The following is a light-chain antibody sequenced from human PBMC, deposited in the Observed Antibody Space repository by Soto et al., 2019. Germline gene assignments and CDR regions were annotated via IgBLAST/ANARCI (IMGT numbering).Light chain of an antibody. J-gene: IGKJ3*01. CDR3: QQSYSIPFT. Sequence: DIQMTQSPSSLSASVGDRVTITCRASQKISTYLTWYQLKPGKAPSLLIYAASTLQRGVPSRFSGSGSGTDFTLTISSLQPEDFATYYCQQSYSIPFTFGPGPKVDL. V-gene: IGKV1-39*01. CDR2: AAS. CDR1: QKISTY.